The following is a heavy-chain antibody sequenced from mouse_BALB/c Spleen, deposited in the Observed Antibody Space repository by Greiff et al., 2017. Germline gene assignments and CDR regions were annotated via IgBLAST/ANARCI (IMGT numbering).Heavy chain of an antibody. CDR2: ISYSGST. V-gene: IGHV3-2*02. Sequence: DVKLQESGPDLVKPSQSLSLTCTVTGYSITSDYAWNWIRQFPGNKLEWMGYISYSGSTSYNPSLKSRISITRDTSKNQFFLQLNSVTTEDTATYYCARFTTVVDAMDYWGQGTSVTVSS. CDR1: GYSITSDYA. D-gene: IGHD1-1*01. J-gene: IGHJ4*01. CDR3: ARFTTVVDAMDY.